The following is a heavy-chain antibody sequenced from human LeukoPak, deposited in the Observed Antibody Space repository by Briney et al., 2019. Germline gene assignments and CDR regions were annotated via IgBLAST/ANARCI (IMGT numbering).Heavy chain of an antibody. CDR2: ISSSSTYI. CDR3: ARDRVDTVVSAPNFHYGIDV. CDR1: GFTFRAYT. J-gene: IGHJ6*02. Sequence: GGSLRLSYAASGFTFRAYTMTWVRQAPGKGLEWVSSISSSSTYISNVDSVKGRFTISRDNAKNSLYLQMNSLRAEDTAVYYCARDRVDTVVSAPNFHYGIDVWGQGTTVTVTS. D-gene: IGHD5-18*01. V-gene: IGHV3-21*01.